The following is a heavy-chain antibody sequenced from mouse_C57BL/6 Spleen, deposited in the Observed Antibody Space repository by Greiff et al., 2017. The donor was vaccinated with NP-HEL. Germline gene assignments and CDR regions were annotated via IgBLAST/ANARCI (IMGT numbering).Heavy chain of an antibody. V-gene: IGHV1-50*01. J-gene: IGHJ1*01. CDR3: ARGSLLLSSFDV. D-gene: IGHD2-1*01. CDR1: GYTFTSYW. Sequence: QVQLQQPGAELVKPGASVKLSCKASGYTFTSYWMQWVNQRPGQGLEWIGEIDPSDSYTNYNQKFKGKATLTVDTSSSTAYMQLSSLTSEDSAVSYCARGSLLLSSFDVWGPGTTVTVSS. CDR2: IDPSDSYT.